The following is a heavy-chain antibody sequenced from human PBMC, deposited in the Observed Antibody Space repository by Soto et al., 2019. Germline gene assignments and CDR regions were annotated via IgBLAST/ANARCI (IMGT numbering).Heavy chain of an antibody. CDR1: GFSVTDHY. CDR2: LYTGGSA. Sequence: GGSLRLSCAASGFSVTDHYMTWVRQAPGKGLEWVSVLYTGGSAYYGDSVKGRFTISRDSSTNTLYLQMNSLKVGDTAFYFCARSFNDWTTYFDYWSEGTLVTVS. D-gene: IGHD3-9*01. J-gene: IGHJ4*02. V-gene: IGHV3-53*01. CDR3: ARSFNDWTTYFDY.